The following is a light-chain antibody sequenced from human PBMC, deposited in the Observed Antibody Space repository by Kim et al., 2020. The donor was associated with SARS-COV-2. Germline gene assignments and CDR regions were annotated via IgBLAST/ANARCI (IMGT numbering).Light chain of an antibody. CDR3: HQYNSYSPT. V-gene: IGKV1-5*01. CDR1: QGSSNC. Sequence: GEVVPITFRASQGSSNCLAWYQQKPGKAPKLLIYDDSRLEVGVPSRFSGSGSGTEFTLTISSLQPDDFATYYCHQYNSYSPTFGPGTKVDIK. J-gene: IGKJ1*01. CDR2: DDS.